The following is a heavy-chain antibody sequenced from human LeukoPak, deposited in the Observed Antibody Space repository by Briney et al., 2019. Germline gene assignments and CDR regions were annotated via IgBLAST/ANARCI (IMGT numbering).Heavy chain of an antibody. CDR1: GGXFSDYS. V-gene: IGHV1-69*08. Sequence: SVKVSCKSSGGXFSDYSISWVRQAPGQGLEWMGRIIATLDTAHYAQKFQGRFTITADKSTTTVYMELSSLRSDDTAVYYCVRSGYDYDWFDPWGQGTLVTVSS. D-gene: IGHD5-12*01. CDR2: IIATLDTA. J-gene: IGHJ5*02. CDR3: VRSGYDYDWFDP.